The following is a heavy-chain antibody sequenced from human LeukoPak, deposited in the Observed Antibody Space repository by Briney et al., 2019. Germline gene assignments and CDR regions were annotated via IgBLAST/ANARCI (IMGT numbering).Heavy chain of an antibody. Sequence: GGSLRLSCAASGFSFSMYSMAWVRQAPGKGLEWVSVINDRGGYIQDADSVKGRFTISRDNYQNTLFLQMNSLRAEDTAVYYCVRERDRGIDVADDFDYWGQGTLVTVSS. J-gene: IGHJ4*02. CDR1: GFSFSMYS. D-gene: IGHD6-19*01. V-gene: IGHV3-23*01. CDR3: VRERDRGIDVADDFDY. CDR2: INDRGGYI.